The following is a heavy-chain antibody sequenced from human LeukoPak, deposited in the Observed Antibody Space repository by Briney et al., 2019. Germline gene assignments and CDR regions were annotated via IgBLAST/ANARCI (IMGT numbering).Heavy chain of an antibody. CDR2: IYYSGST. CDR1: GFTFRSYA. Sequence: GSLRLSCAASGFTFRSYAMNWVRQPPGKGLEWIGSIYYSGSTYYNPSLKSRVTISVDTSKNQFSLKLSSVTAADTAVYYCARHVRGTTRNYYFDYWGQGTLVTVSS. CDR3: ARHVRGTTRNYYFDY. J-gene: IGHJ4*02. D-gene: IGHD1-1*01. V-gene: IGHV4-39*01.